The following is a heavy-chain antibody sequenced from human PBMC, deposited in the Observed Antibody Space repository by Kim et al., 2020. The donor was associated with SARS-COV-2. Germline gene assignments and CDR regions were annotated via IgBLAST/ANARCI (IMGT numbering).Heavy chain of an antibody. CDR2: ISGSGTST. CDR3: ARELTPYLLGATSGTLEY. D-gene: IGHD1-26*01. V-gene: IGHV3-23*01. J-gene: IGHJ4*02. Sequence: GGSLRLSCAVSGFTFNTYAMSWVRQAPGKGLEWVSSISGSGTSTLYADSVRGRFTISRDNSKNTLYLQMGSLRVEDTAIYYCARELTPYLLGATSGTLEYWGQGALVTVSS. CDR1: GFTFNTYA.